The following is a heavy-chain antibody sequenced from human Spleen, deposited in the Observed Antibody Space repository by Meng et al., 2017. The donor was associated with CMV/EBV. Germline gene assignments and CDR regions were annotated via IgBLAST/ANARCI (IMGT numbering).Heavy chain of an antibody. Sequence: ASVKVSCKASGYTFTSYGISWVRQAPGQALEWMGWISAYNGNTNYAQKLQGRVTMTTDTSTSTAYMELRSLRSDDTAVYYCARVVGGGYCSSTSCYTTRGMDVWGQGTTVTVSS. J-gene: IGHJ6*02. V-gene: IGHV1-18*01. CDR3: ARVVGGGYCSSTSCYTTRGMDV. CDR2: ISAYNGNT. CDR1: GYTFTSYG. D-gene: IGHD2-2*01.